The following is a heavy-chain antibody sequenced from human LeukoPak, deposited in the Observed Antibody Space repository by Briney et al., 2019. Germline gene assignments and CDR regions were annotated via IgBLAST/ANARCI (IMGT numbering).Heavy chain of an antibody. V-gene: IGHV3-21*01. J-gene: IGHJ6*04. CDR2: ISSSSYI. CDR1: GFTFSSYS. Sequence: PGGSLRLSCAASGFTFSSYSMNWVRQAPGKGLEWVSSISSSSYIYYADSVKGRFTISRDNAKNSLYLQMNSLRAEDTAVYYCARVDTAMVPPYYYYGMDVWGKGTTVTVSS. CDR3: ARVDTAMVPPYYYYGMDV. D-gene: IGHD5-18*01.